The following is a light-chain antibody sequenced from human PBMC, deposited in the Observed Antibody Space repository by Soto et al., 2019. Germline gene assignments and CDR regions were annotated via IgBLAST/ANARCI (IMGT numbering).Light chain of an antibody. V-gene: IGLV2-14*03. J-gene: IGLJ1*01. CDR3: CSFKTASTHV. CDR2: DVN. Sequence: QSALAQPASLPGSPGQSITISCTGTSSDIGPYDYVSWFQQHPGKAPKLMISDVNNRPPGVSNRFSGSKSGNTAYLTISGLQVEDEAEYFCCSFKTASTHVFGTGTKVTVL. CDR1: SSDIGPYDY.